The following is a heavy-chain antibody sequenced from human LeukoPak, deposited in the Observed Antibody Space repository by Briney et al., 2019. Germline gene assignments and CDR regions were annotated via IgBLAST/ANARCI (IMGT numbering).Heavy chain of an antibody. CDR3: ARGVDYYENSGTIDY. J-gene: IGHJ4*02. D-gene: IGHD3-22*01. CDR1: GFTFSDYG. CDR2: IWCDGSNK. V-gene: IGHV3-33*01. Sequence: PGGSLRLSCTASGFTFSDYGMHWVRQPPGKGLEWVAIIWCDGSNKTYEDSVKGRFTISRDNSKNTLYLQMNSLRAEDTAVYYCARGVDYYENSGTIDYWGQGTLVTVSS.